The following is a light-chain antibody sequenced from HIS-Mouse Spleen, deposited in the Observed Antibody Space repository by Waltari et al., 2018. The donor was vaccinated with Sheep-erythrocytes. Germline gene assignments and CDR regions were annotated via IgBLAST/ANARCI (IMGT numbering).Light chain of an antibody. CDR3: CSYAGSYNHV. V-gene: IGLV2-11*01. Sequence: QSALTQPRSVSGSPGQSVTISCTGTSSDVGCYNYVSLYQQHQGKAPKLMIYDVSKRPSGVPDRFSGSTSGNAASPTISGLQAEDEADYYCCSYAGSYNHVFATGTKVTVL. CDR1: SSDVGCYNY. CDR2: DVS. J-gene: IGLJ1*01.